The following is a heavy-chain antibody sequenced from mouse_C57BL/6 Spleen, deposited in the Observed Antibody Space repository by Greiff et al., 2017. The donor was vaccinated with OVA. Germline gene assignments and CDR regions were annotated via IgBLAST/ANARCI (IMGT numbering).Heavy chain of an antibody. J-gene: IGHJ2*01. CDR2: IDPSDSET. CDR3: ARGTTVAFDY. D-gene: IGHD1-1*01. CDR1: GYTFTSYW. V-gene: IGHV1-52*01. Sequence: QVQLQQPGAELVRPGSSVKLSCKASGYTFTSYWMHWVKQRPIQGLEWIGNIDPSDSETHYNQKFKDKATLTVDKSSSTAYMQLSRLTSEDAAVYYGARGTTVAFDYWGQGTTLTVSS.